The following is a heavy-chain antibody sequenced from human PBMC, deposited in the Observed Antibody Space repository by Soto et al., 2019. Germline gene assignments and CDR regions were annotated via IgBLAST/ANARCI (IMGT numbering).Heavy chain of an antibody. V-gene: IGHV3-23*01. D-gene: IGHD3-22*01. J-gene: IGHJ4*02. CDR3: AKDQSNSNPLYYFDF. CDR2: MSRTGDNT. Sequence: PWGSLRLSCSASVFTFSIYAMTWCRQSPGKGLEWVSSMSRTGDNTYYADSVKGRFTISRDNSKNTLYLQMNSLRAEDTAIYYCAKDQSNSNPLYYFDFWGPGTLVTVSS. CDR1: VFTFSIYA.